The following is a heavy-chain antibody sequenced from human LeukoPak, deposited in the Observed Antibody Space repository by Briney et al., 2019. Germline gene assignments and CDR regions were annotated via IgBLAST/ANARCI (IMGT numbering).Heavy chain of an antibody. J-gene: IGHJ6*02. CDR1: GFTFSDHY. CDR2: TRNKANSYTT. Sequence: GGSLRLSCAASGFTFSDHYMDWVRQAPGKGLEWVGRTRNKANSYTTEYAASVKGRFTISRDDSKNSLYLQMNSLKTEDTAVYYCARGLADYYYYGMDVWGQGTTVTVSS. CDR3: ARGLADYYYYGMDV. V-gene: IGHV3-72*01.